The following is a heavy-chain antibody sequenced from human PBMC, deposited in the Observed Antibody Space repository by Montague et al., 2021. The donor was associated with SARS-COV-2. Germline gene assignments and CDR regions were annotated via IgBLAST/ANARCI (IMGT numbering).Heavy chain of an antibody. D-gene: IGHD2-2*01. V-gene: IGHV4-59*01. Sequence: SETLSLTCTVSGDSISNYYWSWIRQPPGKGLEWIGGVYSRGTSAYNPSLKSRVTISLDTPKNQFSLNLRSVTAADTAVYYCARDGGVPGGDDGLDGWGPGTIVTVSS. CDR3: ARDGGVPGGDDGLDG. J-gene: IGHJ3*01. CDR1: GDSISNYY. CDR2: VYSRGTS.